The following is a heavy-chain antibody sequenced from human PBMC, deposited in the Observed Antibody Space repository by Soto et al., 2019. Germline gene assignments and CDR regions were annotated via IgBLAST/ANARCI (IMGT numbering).Heavy chain of an antibody. V-gene: IGHV3-23*01. Sequence: EVRLLESGGGLVQPGGSLRLSCAGSGFTFGDYAMTWFRQAPGKGLEWVSTISSASGSTYYADSVRGRFTISRDNSDNTLFLQMRSLAVEDTAVYHCAKEADGIYTYAHMDSWGQGTLVTVSS. CDR1: GFTFGDYA. D-gene: IGHD3-3*01. CDR3: AKEADGIYTYAHMDS. CDR2: ISSASGST. J-gene: IGHJ4*02.